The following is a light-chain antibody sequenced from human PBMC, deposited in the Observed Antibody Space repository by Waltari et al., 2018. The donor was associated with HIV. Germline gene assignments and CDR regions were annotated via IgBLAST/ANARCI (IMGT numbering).Light chain of an antibody. CDR2: EVT. J-gene: IGLJ3*02. CDR1: SSDVGGYKS. V-gene: IGLV2-14*01. Sequence: QSALTQPASVSGSPGQSITISCTGTSSDVGGYKSVSWYQHLPAKAPKLMIYEVTNRPSGVSDRFSGSKSGNTASLTISGLQAEDEADYYCSSYTTDSTLVFGAGTKLTVL. CDR3: SSYTTDSTLV.